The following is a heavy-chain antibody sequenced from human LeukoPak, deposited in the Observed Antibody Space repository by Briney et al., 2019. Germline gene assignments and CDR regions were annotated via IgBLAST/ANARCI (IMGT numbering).Heavy chain of an antibody. CDR2: ISSGSITF. Sequence: GGSLRLSCAASGXTFSSYTMNWVRQAPGKGLEWVSSISSGSITFYYADSVKGRFTISRDNAKNSLYLQMNSLRADDTAVYYCARGGSYVHYWGQGTLVTVSS. J-gene: IGHJ4*02. CDR1: GXTFSSYT. CDR3: ARGGSYVHY. V-gene: IGHV3-21*01. D-gene: IGHD1-26*01.